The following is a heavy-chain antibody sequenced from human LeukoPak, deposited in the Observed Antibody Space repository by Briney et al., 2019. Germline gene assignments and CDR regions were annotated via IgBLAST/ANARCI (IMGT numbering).Heavy chain of an antibody. CDR3: AAASAFSSSWRS. CDR1: GFTFDDYG. Sequence: GGSLRLSCAASGFTFDDYGMSWVRQAPGKGPEWVAYITASDTTKYYADSVKGRFTISRDNAKKSLFLQMNSLRAEDTAVYYCAAASAFSSSWRSWGQGTVVSVSS. J-gene: IGHJ5*02. V-gene: IGHV3-48*01. D-gene: IGHD6-13*01. CDR2: ITASDTTK.